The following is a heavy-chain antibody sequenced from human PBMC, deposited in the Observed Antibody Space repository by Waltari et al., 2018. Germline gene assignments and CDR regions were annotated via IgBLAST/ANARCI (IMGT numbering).Heavy chain of an antibody. CDR1: GFTFSNFW. Sequence: EVQLVESGGDSVQPGGSLRLSCAASGFTFSNFWMSWVRQAPGKGLQWVASIKPDGSGKYYVESVKGRFTISRGNAKNSLNLQMDSLRVEDTAVYFCARDVLWGQGTRVTVSP. CDR2: IKPDGSGK. V-gene: IGHV3-7*01. D-gene: IGHD2-15*01. J-gene: IGHJ4*02. CDR3: ARDVL.